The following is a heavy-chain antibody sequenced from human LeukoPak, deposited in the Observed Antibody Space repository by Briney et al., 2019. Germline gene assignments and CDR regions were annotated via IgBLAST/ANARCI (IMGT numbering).Heavy chain of an antibody. V-gene: IGHV3-7*01. D-gene: IGHD3-22*01. J-gene: IGHJ4*02. CDR3: TRDLNHDSSG. CDR2: IKFDGSEI. CDR1: GFRLSDYW. Sequence: GGSLRLSCAASGFRLSDYWMTWVRQAPGKGLECVGNIKFDGSEIYYLDSVRGRFSISRDNAKNSLYLQLNSLRVDDTAVYYCTRDLNHDSSGWGQGTLVTVSS.